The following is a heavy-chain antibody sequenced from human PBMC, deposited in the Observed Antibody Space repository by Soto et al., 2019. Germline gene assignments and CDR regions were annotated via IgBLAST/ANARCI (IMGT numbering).Heavy chain of an antibody. D-gene: IGHD3-9*01. Sequence: PSETLSLTCAVYGGSFSGYYLSWIRQPPGKGLEWIGEINHSGSTNYNPSLKSRVTISVDTSKNQFSLKLSSVTAADTAVYYCARGDDWLLEDYYYYGMDVWGQGTTVTVYS. J-gene: IGHJ6*02. V-gene: IGHV4-34*01. CDR3: ARGDDWLLEDYYYYGMDV. CDR1: GGSFSGYY. CDR2: INHSGST.